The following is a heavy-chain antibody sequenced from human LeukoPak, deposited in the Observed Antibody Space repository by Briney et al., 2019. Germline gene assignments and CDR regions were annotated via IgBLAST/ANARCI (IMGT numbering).Heavy chain of an antibody. CDR3: ARDSQYYYDSSGYYGVDP. J-gene: IGHJ5*02. V-gene: IGHV3-48*01. CDR1: GFTFSSYS. CDR2: ISSSSSTI. Sequence: GRSLRLSCAASGFTFSSYSMNWVRQAPGKGLEWVSYISSSSSTIYYADSVKGRFTISRDNAKNSLYLQMNSLRAEDTAVYYCARDSQYYYDSSGYYGVDPWGQGTLVTVSS. D-gene: IGHD3-22*01.